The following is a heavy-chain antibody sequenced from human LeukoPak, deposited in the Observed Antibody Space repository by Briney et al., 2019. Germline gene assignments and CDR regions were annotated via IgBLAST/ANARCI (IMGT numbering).Heavy chain of an antibody. CDR2: ISSGSSYI. J-gene: IGHJ4*02. Sequence: SGGSLRLSCAASGFTFGSYSMNWVRQAPGKGLEWVSSISSGSSYIYYADSVKGRFTISRDNAKNSLYLQMNSLRAEDTALYYCAKDPGASIAVAGIDYWGQGTLVTVSS. D-gene: IGHD6-19*01. V-gene: IGHV3-21*04. CDR1: GFTFGSYS. CDR3: AKDPGASIAVAGIDY.